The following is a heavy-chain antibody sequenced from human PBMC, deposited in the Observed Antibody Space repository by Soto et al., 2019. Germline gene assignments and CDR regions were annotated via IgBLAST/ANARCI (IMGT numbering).Heavy chain of an antibody. J-gene: IGHJ1*01. CDR1: GVSVSRDYQ. V-gene: IGHV4-30-4*01. D-gene: IGHD1-26*01. CDR3: ARAWDF. Sequence: TLSLTCTVSGVSVSRDYQWIWIRQPPGKGLEWIGHISYSGSPYYHPSLRSRLSISVDTSKNQFSLKVKSVTAADTAVYYCARAWDFWGQGTLVTVSS. CDR2: ISYSGSP.